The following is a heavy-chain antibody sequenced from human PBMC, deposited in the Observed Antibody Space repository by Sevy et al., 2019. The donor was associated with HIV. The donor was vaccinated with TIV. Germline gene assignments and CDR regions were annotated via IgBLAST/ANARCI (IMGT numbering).Heavy chain of an antibody. CDR3: VKRKLLRDYFYYMDV. CDR1: GFTFSNSA. CDR2: IRGSGDGI. V-gene: IGHV3-23*01. J-gene: IGHJ6*03. Sequence: GGSLRLSCVASGFTFSNSAMSWVRQAPGKGLQWVSFIRGSGDGIFYADSAKGRFTISRDNSKNTLYLHMNALRVEEPAVYYCVKRKLLRDYFYYMDVWGKGTTVTVSS.